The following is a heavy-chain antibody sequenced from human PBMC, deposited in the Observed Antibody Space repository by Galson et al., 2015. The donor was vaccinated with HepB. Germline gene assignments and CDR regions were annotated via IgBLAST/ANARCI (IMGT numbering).Heavy chain of an antibody. Sequence: SLRLSCAASGFTFDDYGMSWVRQAPGKGLEWVSGINWNGGSTGYADSVKGRFTISRDNAKNSLYLQMNSLRAEDTALYYCARGPRFGELLVYYGMDVWGQGTTVTVSS. V-gene: IGHV3-20*04. D-gene: IGHD3-10*01. J-gene: IGHJ6*02. CDR2: INWNGGST. CDR3: ARGPRFGELLVYYGMDV. CDR1: GFTFDDYG.